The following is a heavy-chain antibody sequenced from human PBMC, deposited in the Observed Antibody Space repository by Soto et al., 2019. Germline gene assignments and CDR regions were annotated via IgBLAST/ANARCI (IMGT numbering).Heavy chain of an antibody. Sequence: EVQLVESGGGLVQPGGSLRLSCAASGFTFSSYGMNWVRQAPGKGLEWVLYISSSSRTIYYADSVKGRFTISRDNAKNSLYLQMNSLRAEDTAVYYCAREWDGDGYNSGWFDPWGQGTLVTVSS. J-gene: IGHJ5*02. D-gene: IGHD5-12*01. CDR2: ISSSSRTI. CDR1: GFTFSSYG. CDR3: AREWDGDGYNSGWFDP. V-gene: IGHV3-48*01.